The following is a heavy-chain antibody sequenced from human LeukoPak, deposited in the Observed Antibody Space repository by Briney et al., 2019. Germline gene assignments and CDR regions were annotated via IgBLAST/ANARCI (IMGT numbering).Heavy chain of an antibody. V-gene: IGHV4-30-4*08. D-gene: IGHD2-21*01. CDR1: GGSISSGDYY. Sequence: SQTLSLTCTISGGSISSGDYYWSWIRQPPGKGLEWIGYIYYSGNTYYNPSLKSRVTISVDTSKNQFSLKLNSVTAAETAVYYCARGKSMTRAFDIWGQGTMVTVSS. CDR2: IYYSGNT. CDR3: ARGKSMTRAFDI. J-gene: IGHJ3*02.